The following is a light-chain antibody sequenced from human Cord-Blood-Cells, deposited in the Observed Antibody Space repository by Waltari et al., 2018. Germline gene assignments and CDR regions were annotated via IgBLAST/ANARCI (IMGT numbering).Light chain of an antibody. Sequence: QSVLTQPPSASGTTGQGVTIPCSGTSSNIGTIIVNWYQQLPGTAPKLLIYSNNQRPSGVPDRFSGSKSGTSASLAISGLQSEDEADYYCAAWDDSLNGVVFGGGTKLTVL. CDR2: SNN. CDR3: AAWDDSLNGVV. CDR1: SSNIGTII. J-gene: IGLJ2*01. V-gene: IGLV1-44*01.